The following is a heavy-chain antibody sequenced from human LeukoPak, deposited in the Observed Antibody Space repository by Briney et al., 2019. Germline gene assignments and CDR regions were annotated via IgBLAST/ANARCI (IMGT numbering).Heavy chain of an antibody. V-gene: IGHV3-7*03. CDR2: IKQDGSEK. D-gene: IGHD6-13*01. J-gene: IGHJ5*01. Sequence: GGSLRLSCAASGFTFSRYWMSWVRRAPGKGLEWVANIKQDGSEKYYVDSVKGRFTISRDNAKNSLYLQMNSLRAEDTAVYYCARGGSSSMYNWFDPWGQGTLVTVSS. CDR1: GFTFSRYW. CDR3: ARGGSSSMYNWFDP.